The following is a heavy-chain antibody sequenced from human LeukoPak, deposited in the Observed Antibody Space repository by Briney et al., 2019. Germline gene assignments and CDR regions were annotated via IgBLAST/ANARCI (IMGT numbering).Heavy chain of an antibody. Sequence: GESLKISCKGSGYSFTSFWIGWVRQMPGKGLEWMGIIYPGDSDTRYSPSFQGQVTISADKSISTAYLQWSSLKASDTAMYYCARHPQRYGDYLSAYYFDYWGQGTLVTVSS. D-gene: IGHD4-17*01. CDR2: IYPGDSDT. V-gene: IGHV5-51*01. J-gene: IGHJ4*02. CDR3: ARHPQRYGDYLSAYYFDY. CDR1: GYSFTSFW.